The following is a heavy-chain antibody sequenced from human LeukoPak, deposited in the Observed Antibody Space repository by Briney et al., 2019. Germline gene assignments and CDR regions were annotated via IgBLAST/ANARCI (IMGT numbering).Heavy chain of an antibody. CDR3: ARDYGDFQSHYYYGMDV. Sequence: GGSLRLSCAASGFTFSSYGMHWVRQAPGKGLEWVAVIWYDGSNKYYADSVKGRFTISRDNSKNTLYLQMNSLRAEDTAVYYCARDYGDFQSHYYYGMDVWGQGTTVTVSS. CDR2: IWYDGSNK. J-gene: IGHJ6*02. D-gene: IGHD4-17*01. V-gene: IGHV3-33*01. CDR1: GFTFSSYG.